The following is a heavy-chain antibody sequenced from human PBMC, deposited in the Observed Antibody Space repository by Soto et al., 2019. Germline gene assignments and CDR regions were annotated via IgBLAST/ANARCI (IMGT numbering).Heavy chain of an antibody. J-gene: IGHJ5*02. CDR2: INAGNGNT. D-gene: IGHD2-15*01. V-gene: IGHV1-3*01. Sequence: GASVKVSCKASGYTFTSYAMHWVRQAPGQRLEWMGWINAGNGNTKYSQKFQGRVTITRDTSASTAYMGLSSLRSEDTAVYYCVVVVVAATVNWFDPWGQGTLVTVSS. CDR1: GYTFTSYA. CDR3: VVVVVAATVNWFDP.